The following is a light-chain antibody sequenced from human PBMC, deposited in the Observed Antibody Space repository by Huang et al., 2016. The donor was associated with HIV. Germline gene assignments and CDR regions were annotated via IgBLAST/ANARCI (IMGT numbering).Light chain of an antibody. Sequence: AIQLTRSPSSVSASVGDRVTVTCRASQAIGHSLAWYQHKPGKAPKLLIYGGSILQSGVSPRFSGNGSGTDFSLTISSLRSEDFATYFCQQLRSYPLTFGGGTDV. CDR1: QAIGHS. CDR2: GGS. V-gene: IGKV1-13*02. J-gene: IGKJ4*01. CDR3: QQLRSYPLT.